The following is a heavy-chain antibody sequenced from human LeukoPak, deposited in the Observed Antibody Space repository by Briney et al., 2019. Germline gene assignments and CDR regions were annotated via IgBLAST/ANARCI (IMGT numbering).Heavy chain of an antibody. CDR1: GFTFSNAW. Sequence: GGSLRLSCAASGFTFSNAWMNWVRQAPGKGLEWVSSISSSSYIYYADSVKGRFTISRDNAKNSLYLQMNSLRAEDTAVYYCARATYYYDSSGYQIWGQGTMVTVSS. D-gene: IGHD3-22*01. CDR2: ISSSSYI. CDR3: ARATYYYDSSGYQI. J-gene: IGHJ3*02. V-gene: IGHV3-69-1*01.